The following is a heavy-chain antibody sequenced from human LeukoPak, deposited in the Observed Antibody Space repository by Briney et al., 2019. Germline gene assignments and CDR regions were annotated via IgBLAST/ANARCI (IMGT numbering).Heavy chain of an antibody. CDR2: ISADNGNT. CDR1: GYNFGIFG. D-gene: IGHD2-2*01. V-gene: IGHV1-18*01. J-gene: IGHJ5*02. CDR3: ARVGVVVPAAWFDP. Sequence: ASVKVSCKASGYNFGIFGISWVRQAPGQGLEWMGWISADNGNTNYAQNLQGRVTMTTDTSTSTAYMELRSLRSDDTAVCYCARVGVVVPAAWFDPWGQGTLVTVSS.